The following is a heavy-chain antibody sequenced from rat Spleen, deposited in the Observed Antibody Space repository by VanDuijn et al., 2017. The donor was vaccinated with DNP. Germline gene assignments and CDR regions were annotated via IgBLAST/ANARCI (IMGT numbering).Heavy chain of an antibody. V-gene: IGHV5-7*01. Sequence: EVQLVESGGGLVQPGRSLKLSCAASGFTFSDFPMAWVRQTPTKGLEWFATISTNGGGTYYRDSGRGRFTISRDNAHSPQDLQMDSLRSEDTATYYCTRHMSDTISMNAWGQGTSVTVSS. CDR2: ISTNGGGT. J-gene: IGHJ4*01. D-gene: IGHD2-2*01. CDR3: TRHMSDTISMNA. CDR1: GFTFSDFP.